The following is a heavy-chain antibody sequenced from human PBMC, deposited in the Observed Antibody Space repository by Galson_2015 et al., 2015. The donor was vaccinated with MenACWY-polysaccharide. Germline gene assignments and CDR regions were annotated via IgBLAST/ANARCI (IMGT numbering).Heavy chain of an antibody. V-gene: IGHV1-8*01. J-gene: IGHJ4*02. CDR2: MNPNSGNT. Sequence: SVKVSCKASGYKFTSYDINWVRQATGQGLEWMGWMNPNSGNTGCAQKFQGRVTMTSNSAMTTAYMELSSLRSEDTAVYYCARIIARKYTFADSWGQGTLVTVSS. CDR3: ARIIARKYTFADS. CDR1: GYKFTSYD. D-gene: IGHD2-21*01.